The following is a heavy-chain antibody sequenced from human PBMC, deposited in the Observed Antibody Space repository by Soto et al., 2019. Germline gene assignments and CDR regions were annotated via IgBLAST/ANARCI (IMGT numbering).Heavy chain of an antibody. CDR3: ARLGYCSGGSCYLGAFDI. Sequence: SETLSLTCTVSGGSISSYYWGWIRQPPGKGLEWIGSIYYSGSTYYNPSLKSRVTISVDTSKNQFSLKLSSVTAADTAVYYCARLGYCSGGSCYLGAFDIWGQGTMVTVSS. V-gene: IGHV4-39*01. D-gene: IGHD2-15*01. CDR1: GGSISSYY. J-gene: IGHJ3*02. CDR2: IYYSGST.